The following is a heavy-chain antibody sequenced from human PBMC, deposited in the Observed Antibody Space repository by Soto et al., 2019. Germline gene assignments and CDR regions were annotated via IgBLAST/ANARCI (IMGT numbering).Heavy chain of an antibody. CDR1: GYSFTSYW. J-gene: IGHJ6*02. V-gene: IGHV5-51*01. D-gene: IGHD6-13*01. CDR2: IYPGDSDT. Sequence: PGESREISCQVSGYSFTSYWIGWVRKRPGKGLEWMGIIYPGDSDTRYSPSFQGQVTISADKSISTAYLQWSSLKASDTAMYYCASSIAAAGTSGGMDVWGQGTTVTVSS. CDR3: ASSIAAAGTSGGMDV.